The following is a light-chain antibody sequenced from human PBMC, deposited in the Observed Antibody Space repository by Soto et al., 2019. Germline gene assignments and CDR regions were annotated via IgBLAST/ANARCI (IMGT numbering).Light chain of an antibody. CDR2: GAS. CDR3: QQYNNWPPRT. CDR1: QSVSSN. V-gene: IGKV3-15*01. J-gene: IGKJ2*01. Sequence: EIVMTQSPATLSVSPGERATLSCRASQSVSSNLAWYQQKRGQAPRLLIYGASTRATGIPARFSGSGSGTEFTLTISSLQSEDFAVYYCQQYNNWPPRTFGQGTKLEIK.